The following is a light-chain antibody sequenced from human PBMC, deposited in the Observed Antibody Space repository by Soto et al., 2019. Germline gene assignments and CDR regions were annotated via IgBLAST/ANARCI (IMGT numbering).Light chain of an antibody. J-gene: IGLJ3*02. CDR2: EVN. CDR3: ISYTITKKGV. Sequence: QSALTQPASVSGSPGQSITISCTGTNNDLGTYNYVSWYQHHPGKAPKLILYEVNNRPSGVSTRFSGSKSGNTASLTISGLQTEDEAIYYCISYTITKKGVFGGGTQLTVL. CDR1: NNDLGTYNY. V-gene: IGLV2-14*01.